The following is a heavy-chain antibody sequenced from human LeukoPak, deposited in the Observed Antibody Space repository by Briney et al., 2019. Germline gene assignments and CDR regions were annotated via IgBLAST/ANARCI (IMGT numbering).Heavy chain of an antibody. CDR1: GYTFTSYD. CDR2: MNPNSGNT. J-gene: IGHJ3*02. D-gene: IGHD3-10*01. Sequence: GASVKVSCKASGYTFTSYDINWGRQATGQGLEWGGWMNPNSGNTGYAQKLQGRVTMTRNTSRSTACMEMSRLRAEGTAVCYCATGRDYYGSGSYYQGGDAFDIWGQGTMVTVSS. V-gene: IGHV1-8*01. CDR3: ATGRDYYGSGSYYQGGDAFDI.